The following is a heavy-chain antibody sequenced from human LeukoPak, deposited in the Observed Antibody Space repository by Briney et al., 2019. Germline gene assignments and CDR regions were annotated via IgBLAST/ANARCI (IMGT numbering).Heavy chain of an antibody. J-gene: IGHJ4*02. CDR1: GFTFSSYA. Sequence: GGSLRLSCAASGFTFSSYAMHWVRQAPGKGLEYVSAISSNGGSTYYANSVKGRFTISRDNSKNTLYLQMNSLRAEDTAVYYCAKEYYDILTGYDYWGQGTLVTVSS. V-gene: IGHV3-64*01. CDR2: ISSNGGST. D-gene: IGHD3-9*01. CDR3: AKEYYDILTGYDY.